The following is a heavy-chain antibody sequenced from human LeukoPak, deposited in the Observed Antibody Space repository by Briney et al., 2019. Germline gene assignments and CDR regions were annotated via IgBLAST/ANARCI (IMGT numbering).Heavy chain of an antibody. CDR1: GGSFSGYY. V-gene: IGHV4-34*01. CDR3: ARHGSYGSGNYYNAPIDY. CDR2: INHTEGT. J-gene: IGHJ4*02. Sequence: SETLSLTCAVYGGSFSGYYWSWIRQPPGKGLEWVGEINHTEGTNDNPSLKSRVTISVDTSKNQFSLKLSSVTAADTAVYYCARHGSYGSGNYYNAPIDYWGQGALVTVSS. D-gene: IGHD3-10*01.